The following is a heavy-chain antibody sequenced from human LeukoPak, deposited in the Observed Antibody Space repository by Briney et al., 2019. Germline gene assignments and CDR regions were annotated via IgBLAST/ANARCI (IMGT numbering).Heavy chain of an antibody. J-gene: IGHJ4*02. CDR2: ISDDFGT. CDR3: ARGNSGHSSGATCYALDY. D-gene: IGHD2-2*01. CDR1: GFTFSRDA. Sequence: GGSLRLSCAASGFTFSRDAVSYLRQAPGKGLEWVAAISDDFGTYHADSVKGRFTISRDNSRNTLYLQMTSLRAEDTAVYYCARGNSGHSSGATCYALDYWGQGTLVTVSS. V-gene: IGHV3-23*01.